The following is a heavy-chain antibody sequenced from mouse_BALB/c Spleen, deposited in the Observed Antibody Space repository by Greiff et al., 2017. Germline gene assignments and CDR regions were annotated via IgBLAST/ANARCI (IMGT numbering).Heavy chain of an antibody. CDR3: ARGSPFAY. V-gene: IGHV3-2*02. CDR2: ISYSGST. Sequence: EVKLQQSGPGLVKPSQSLSLTCTVTGYSITSDYAWNWIRQFPGNKLEWMGYISYSGSTSYNPSLKSRISITRDTSKNQFFLQLNSVTTEDTATYYCARGSPFAYWGQGTLVTVSA. J-gene: IGHJ3*01. CDR1: GYSITSDYA.